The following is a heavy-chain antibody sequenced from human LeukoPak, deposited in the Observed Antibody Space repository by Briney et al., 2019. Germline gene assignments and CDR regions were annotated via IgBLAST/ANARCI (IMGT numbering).Heavy chain of an antibody. CDR1: GGSISSYY. CDR2: IYYSGST. D-gene: IGHD2-21*02. CDR3: ARRGVEYCGGDCYSLDWFDP. Sequence: SETLSLTCTVSGGSISSYYWSWIRQPPGKGLEWIGYIYYSGSTNYNPSLKSRVTISVDTSKNQFSLKLSSVTAADTAVYYCARRGVEYCGGDCYSLDWFDPWGQGTLATVSS. V-gene: IGHV4-59*08. J-gene: IGHJ5*02.